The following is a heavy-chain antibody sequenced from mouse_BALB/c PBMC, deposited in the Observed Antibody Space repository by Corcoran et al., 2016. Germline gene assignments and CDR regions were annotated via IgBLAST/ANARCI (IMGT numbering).Heavy chain of an antibody. D-gene: IGHD2-1*01. CDR3: ARDGNPSFAY. CDR1: GYTFTNYG. CDR2: INTYTGEP. V-gene: IGHV9-1*02. J-gene: IGHJ3*01. Sequence: QIQLVQSGPELKKPGETVKISCKASGYTFTNYGMNWVKQAPGKGLKWMGWINTYTGEPTYADDFKGRFAFSLETSASTAYLQINNLKNEDMATYFCARDGNPSFAYWGQGTLVTVSA.